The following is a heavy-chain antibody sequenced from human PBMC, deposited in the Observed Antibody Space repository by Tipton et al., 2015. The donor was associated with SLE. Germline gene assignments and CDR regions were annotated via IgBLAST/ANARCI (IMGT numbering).Heavy chain of an antibody. CDR3: ARTGSDYGDYVINS. J-gene: IGHJ4*02. CDR2: IYDTGTT. Sequence: LSLTCAVSGDSISSGGYSWSWIRQPPGKGLEWIGYIYDTGTTYFKPSLKSRVTISVDRSKNQFSLKVSSVTAADTAVYYCARTGSDYGDYVINSWGQGTLVTVSS. CDR1: GDSISSGGYS. D-gene: IGHD4-17*01. V-gene: IGHV4-30-2*01.